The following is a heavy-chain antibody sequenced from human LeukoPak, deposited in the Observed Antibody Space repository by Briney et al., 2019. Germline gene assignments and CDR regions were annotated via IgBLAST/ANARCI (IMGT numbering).Heavy chain of an antibody. J-gene: IGHJ5*02. Sequence: ASVKVSCKASGYTFTSYGISWVRQAPGLGLEWMGWISAYNGNTNYAQKLQGRVTMTTDTSTSTAYMELRSLRSDDTAVYYCARTMLAPRSSSPNWFDPWGQRTLVSVPS. CDR3: ARTMLAPRSSSPNWFDP. D-gene: IGHD6-13*01. V-gene: IGHV1-18*01. CDR2: ISAYNGNT. CDR1: GYTFTSYG.